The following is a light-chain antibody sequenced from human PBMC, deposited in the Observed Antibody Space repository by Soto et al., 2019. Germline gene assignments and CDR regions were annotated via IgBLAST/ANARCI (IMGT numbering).Light chain of an antibody. J-gene: IGKJ4*01. V-gene: IGKV4-1*01. CDR2: WAS. CDR1: QTVLYSPNSKNY. CDR3: QQYYSTPFT. Sequence: DIVMTQSPDSLAVSLGERATINCKSSQTVLYSPNSKNYLAWYQQRPGQPPKLLIYWASTRESGVPDRFSGGGSVTDFSLSISSMQAEDVAVYYCQQYYSTPFTFGGGTKVEIK.